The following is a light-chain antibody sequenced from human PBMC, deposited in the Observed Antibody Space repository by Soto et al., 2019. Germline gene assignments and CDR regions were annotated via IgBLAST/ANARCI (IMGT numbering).Light chain of an antibody. CDR3: SSYSTSSPLVV. V-gene: IGLV2-14*01. J-gene: IGLJ2*01. CDR1: SSDVGGYNY. CDR2: DVN. Sequence: QSALTQPASVSGSPGQSITISCIGTSSDVGGYNYVSWYQQSPGTVPKLMIYDVNNRPSGVSNRFSGSKSGNTASLTISGRQAEDEADYYCSSYSTSSPLVVFGGGTKLTVL.